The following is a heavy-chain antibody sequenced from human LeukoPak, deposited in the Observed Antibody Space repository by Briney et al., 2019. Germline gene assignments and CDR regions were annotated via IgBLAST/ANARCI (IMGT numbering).Heavy chain of an antibody. CDR1: GFTYSNYW. Sequence: PGGSLRLSCVCSGFTYSNYWMHWVRQAPGKGPVWVSRINPVATTTDYAESVKGRFTPSRDNAKNLLFLHMNSPRADDTAVYYCAKDLSWNTADRWGQGTLVTVSS. V-gene: IGHV3-74*01. CDR2: INPVATTT. CDR3: AKDLSWNTADR. D-gene: IGHD1/OR15-1a*01. J-gene: IGHJ5*02.